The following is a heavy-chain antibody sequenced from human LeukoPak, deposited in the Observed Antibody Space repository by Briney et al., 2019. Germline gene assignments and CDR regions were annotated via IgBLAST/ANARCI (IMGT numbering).Heavy chain of an antibody. CDR3: ARVASSGWDAFDI. D-gene: IGHD6-19*01. CDR2: ISSNGGNT. Sequence: PGGSLRLSCAASGFTFSTHAMHWVRQAPGKGLEYVSVISSNGGNTYYANSVKGRFTISRDNSKNTLYLQMGSLRAEDMAVYYCARVASSGWDAFDIWGQGTMVTVSS. J-gene: IGHJ3*02. V-gene: IGHV3-64*01. CDR1: GFTFSTHA.